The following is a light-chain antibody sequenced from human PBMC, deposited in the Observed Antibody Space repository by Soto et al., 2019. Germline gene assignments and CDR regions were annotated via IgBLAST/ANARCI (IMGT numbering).Light chain of an antibody. CDR2: GAS. CDR1: QSVTNNY. Sequence: DIVLTQSPGPLSLSPGERATLSCRASQSVTNNYLAWYQQKPGQAPRLLIYGASSRATGIPDRFSGSGFGTDFTLTISRLEPEDFAVYYCQQYGSSPRTFGQGTKVDIK. J-gene: IGKJ1*01. CDR3: QQYGSSPRT. V-gene: IGKV3-20*01.